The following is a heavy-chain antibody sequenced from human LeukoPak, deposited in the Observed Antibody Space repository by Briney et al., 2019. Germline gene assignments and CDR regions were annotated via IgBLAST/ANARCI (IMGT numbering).Heavy chain of an antibody. V-gene: IGHV3-53*01. CDR1: GFTFSSYA. CDR2: IYSGGST. J-gene: IGHJ3*02. Sequence: GGSLRLSCAASGFTFSSYAMSWVRQAPGKGLEWVSVIYSGGSTYYADSVKGRFTISRDNSKNTLYLQMNSLRAEDTAVYYCARLYYYDSSGSHAFDIWGQGTMVTVSS. CDR3: ARLYYYDSSGSHAFDI. D-gene: IGHD3-22*01.